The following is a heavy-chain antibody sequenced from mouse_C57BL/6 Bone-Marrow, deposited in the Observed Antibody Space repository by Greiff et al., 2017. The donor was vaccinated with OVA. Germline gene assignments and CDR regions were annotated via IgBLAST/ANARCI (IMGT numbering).Heavy chain of an antibody. Sequence: EVKLVESGGDLVKPGGSLKLSCAASGFTFSSYVMSWVRQTPDKRLEWVATISSGGSYTYYPDSVKGRFTISRDNAKNTLYLQMSSLKSEDTAMYYCARHGLLRGEAMDYWGQGTSVTVSS. CDR3: ARHGLLRGEAMDY. D-gene: IGHD1-1*01. CDR2: ISSGGSYT. CDR1: GFTFSSYV. J-gene: IGHJ4*01. V-gene: IGHV5-6*01.